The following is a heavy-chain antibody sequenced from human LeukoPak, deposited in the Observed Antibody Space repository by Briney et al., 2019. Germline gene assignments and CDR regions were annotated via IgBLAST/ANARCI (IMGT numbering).Heavy chain of an antibody. J-gene: IGHJ4*02. V-gene: IGHV3-30*04. Sequence: SGGSLRLSCAASGFTFSSYAMHWVRQAPGKGLEWVAVISYDGSNKYYADSVKGRFTISRDNAKNSLYLQMNSLRAEDTAVYCCARDPSTYYYDSSGYYYGIDYWGQGTLVTVSP. CDR1: GFTFSSYA. D-gene: IGHD3-22*01. CDR3: ARDPSTYYYDSSGYYYGIDY. CDR2: ISYDGSNK.